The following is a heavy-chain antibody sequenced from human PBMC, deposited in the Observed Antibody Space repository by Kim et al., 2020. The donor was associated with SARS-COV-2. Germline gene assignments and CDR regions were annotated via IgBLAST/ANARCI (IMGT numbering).Heavy chain of an antibody. J-gene: IGHJ4*01. CDR2: TNYYGDA. D-gene: IGHD6-19*01. CDR1: GASISTQNYY. CDR3: ARYITVPASSYADY. V-gene: IGHV4-39*07. Sequence: SETLSRTCTVSGASISTQNYYWGWIRQPPGKGLEWIGITNYYGDAYYNPSLKSRVTISVDTSKNQFSLRLTSVTAADTAIYYCARYITVPASSYADYWG.